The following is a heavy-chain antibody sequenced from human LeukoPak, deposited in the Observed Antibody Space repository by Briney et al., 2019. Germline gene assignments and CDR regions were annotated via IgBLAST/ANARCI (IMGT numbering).Heavy chain of an antibody. CDR2: INSDGSST. V-gene: IGHV3-74*01. CDR1: GFTFSSYW. J-gene: IGHJ6*03. CDR3: ARALRFLEGPMDV. D-gene: IGHD3-3*01. Sequence: PGGSLRLSCAASGFTFSSYWMHWARQAPGKVLVWVSRINSDGSSTSYADSVKGRFTISRDNAKNTLYLQMNSLRAEDTAVYYCARALRFLEGPMDVWGKGTTVTVSS.